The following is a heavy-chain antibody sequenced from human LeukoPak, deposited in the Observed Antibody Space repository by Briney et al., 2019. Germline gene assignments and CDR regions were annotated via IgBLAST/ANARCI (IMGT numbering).Heavy chain of an antibody. CDR1: EFTFSYYN. J-gene: IGHJ4*02. V-gene: IGHV3-21*04. Sequence: GGSLRLSCAASEFTFSYYNLNRVRQAPGRGLEWVSSITSTGSYTFYADSVKGRFTISRDNAKNTLYLQMNSLRAEDTAVYYCARDGAIAAAGTPYFDYWGQGTLVTVSS. CDR3: ARDGAIAAAGTPYFDY. D-gene: IGHD6-13*01. CDR2: ITSTGSYT.